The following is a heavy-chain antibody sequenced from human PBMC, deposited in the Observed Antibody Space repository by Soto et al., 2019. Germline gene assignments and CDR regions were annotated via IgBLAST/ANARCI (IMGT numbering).Heavy chain of an antibody. CDR3: TWLLFSGYGPPSDY. D-gene: IGHD5-12*01. V-gene: IGHV3-73*01. CDR1: GFTFSGSA. Sequence: GGSLRLSCAASGFTFSGSAMHWVRQASGKGLEWVGRIRSKANSYATAYAASVKGRFTISRDDSKNTAYLQMNSLKTEDTAVYYCTWLLFSGYGPPSDYWGQGTLVTVSS. J-gene: IGHJ4*02. CDR2: IRSKANSYAT.